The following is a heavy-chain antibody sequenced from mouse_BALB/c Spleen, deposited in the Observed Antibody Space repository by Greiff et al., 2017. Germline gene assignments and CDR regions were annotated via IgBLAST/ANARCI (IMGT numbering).Heavy chain of an antibody. CDR2: ISCYNGAT. CDR1: GYSFTGYY. J-gene: IGHJ4*01. CDR3: ALMITTVYWAMDY. Sequence: LVKTGASVKISCKASGYSFTGYYMHWVKQSHGKSLEWIGYISCYNGATSYNQKFKGKATFTVDTSSSTAYMQFNSLTSEDSAVYYCALMITTVYWAMDYWGQGTSVTVSS. V-gene: IGHV1S34*01. D-gene: IGHD2-4*01.